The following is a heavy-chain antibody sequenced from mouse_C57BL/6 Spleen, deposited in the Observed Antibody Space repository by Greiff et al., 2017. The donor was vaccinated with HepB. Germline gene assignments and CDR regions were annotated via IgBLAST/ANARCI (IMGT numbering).Heavy chain of an antibody. Sequence: EVQLVESGGGLVQPKGSLKLSCAASGFSFNTYAMNWVRQAPGKGLEWVARIRSKSNNYATYYADSVKDRFTISRDDSESMLYLQMNNLKTEDTAMYYCVRAYYSNRYYAMDYWGQGTSVTVSS. D-gene: IGHD2-5*01. CDR2: IRSKSNNYAT. CDR1: GFSFNTYA. CDR3: VRAYYSNRYYAMDY. V-gene: IGHV10-1*01. J-gene: IGHJ4*01.